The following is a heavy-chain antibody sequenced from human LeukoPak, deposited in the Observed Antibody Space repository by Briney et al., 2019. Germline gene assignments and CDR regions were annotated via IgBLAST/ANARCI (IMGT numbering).Heavy chain of an antibody. Sequence: SETLSLTCTVSGGSIIAFYWSWIRQPPGKGLEWIGYIYYSGSTNYTPSLKSRVTMSVDTSKNQFSLKLSSVTAADTAVYYCARGRYCSDGSCYLDYWGQGTLVTVSS. CDR3: ARGRYCSDGSCYLDY. D-gene: IGHD2-15*01. J-gene: IGHJ4*02. CDR1: GGSIIAFY. V-gene: IGHV4-59*01. CDR2: IYYSGST.